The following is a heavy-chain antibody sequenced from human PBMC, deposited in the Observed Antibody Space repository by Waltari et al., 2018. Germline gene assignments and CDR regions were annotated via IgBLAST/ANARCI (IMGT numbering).Heavy chain of an antibody. CDR2: IKQEASVK. J-gene: IGHJ4*01. Sequence: EVQLVESGGGLVQPGGSLRLSCAASGFTFNNYWMTWVRQAPGKGLEWVANIKQEASVKYYVDSVKVRFTISRDNTNNSLYLQMNSLRAEDTAVYYCAASVGVAPNYWGHGTLVTVSS. CDR1: GFTFNNYW. D-gene: IGHD6-19*01. V-gene: IGHV3-7*01. CDR3: AASVGVAPNY.